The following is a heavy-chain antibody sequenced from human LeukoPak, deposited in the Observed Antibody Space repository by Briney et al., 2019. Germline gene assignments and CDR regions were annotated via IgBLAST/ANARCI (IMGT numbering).Heavy chain of an antibody. CDR3: AVRGNWGAFDI. CDR1: GFTFSSYA. J-gene: IGHJ3*02. D-gene: IGHD7-27*01. V-gene: IGHV3-23*01. CDR2: ISGSGGSK. Sequence: PGGSLRLSCAASGFTFSSYAMTWVRQAPGKGLYWVAAISGSGGSKTYGDSVKARFSISRDNSRNTLYLQMNSLRAEDTAVYYCAVRGNWGAFDIWGQGTMVTVSS.